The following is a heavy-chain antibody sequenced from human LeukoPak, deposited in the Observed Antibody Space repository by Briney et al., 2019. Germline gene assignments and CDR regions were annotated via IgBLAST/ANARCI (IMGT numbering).Heavy chain of an antibody. CDR1: GFSFSSYA. D-gene: IGHD6-19*01. J-gene: IGHJ4*02. CDR3: ARVPNDSSGWQFDY. V-gene: IGHV3-23*01. Sequence: PGGSLRLSCAASGFSFSSYAMSWVRQAPGKGLEWVSTINTGVSGTFYADSVKGRFTISRDNSKNTLYLQINSLRAEDTAVYYCARVPNDSSGWQFDYWGQGTLVTVSS. CDR2: INTGVSGT.